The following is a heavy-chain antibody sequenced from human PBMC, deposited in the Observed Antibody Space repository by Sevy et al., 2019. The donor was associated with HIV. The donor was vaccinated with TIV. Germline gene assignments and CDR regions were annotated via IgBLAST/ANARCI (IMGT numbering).Heavy chain of an antibody. CDR3: ARDSDNYDILTGYYPFDY. CDR2: VNPSGGST. V-gene: IGHV1-46*01. D-gene: IGHD3-9*01. J-gene: IGHJ4*02. Sequence: ASVKVSCKASGYTFTSQYMHWVRQAPGQGLEWMGIVNPSGGSTSYAQKFQGRVTMTRDTSTSTVYMELSSLRSEDTAVYYCARDSDNYDILTGYYPFDYWVQGTLVTVSS. CDR1: GYTFTSQY.